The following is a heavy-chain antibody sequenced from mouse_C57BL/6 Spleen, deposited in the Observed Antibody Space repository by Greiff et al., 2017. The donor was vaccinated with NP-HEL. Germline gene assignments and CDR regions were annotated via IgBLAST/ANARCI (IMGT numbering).Heavy chain of an antibody. CDR2: ISSGGSYT. J-gene: IGHJ2*01. D-gene: IGHD2-3*01. Sequence: EVKLVESGGDLVKPGGSLKLSCAASGFTFSSYGMSWVRQTPDKRLEWVATISSGGSYTYYPDSVKGRFTISRDNAKNTQYLQMSSLKSEDTAMYYCAKHDGNYADYWGQGTTLTVSS. CDR3: AKHDGNYADY. V-gene: IGHV5-6*01. CDR1: GFTFSSYG.